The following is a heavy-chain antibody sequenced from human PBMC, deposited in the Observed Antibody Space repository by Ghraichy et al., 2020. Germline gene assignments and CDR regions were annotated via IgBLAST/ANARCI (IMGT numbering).Heavy chain of an antibody. V-gene: IGHV3-53*01. CDR1: GFTVSSNY. CDR2: IYSGGST. CDR3: AAPDDYGDYGGVDY. D-gene: IGHD4-17*01. Sequence: GGSLRLSCAPSGFTVSSNYMSWVRQAPGKGLEWVSVIYSGGSTYYADSVKGRFTISRDNSKNTLYLQMISLRAEDTAVYYCAAPDDYGDYGGVDYWCQGTLVTVSS. J-gene: IGHJ4*02.